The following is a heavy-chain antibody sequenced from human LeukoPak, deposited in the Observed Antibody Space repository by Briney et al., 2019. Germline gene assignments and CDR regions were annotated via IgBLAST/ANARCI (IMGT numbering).Heavy chain of an antibody. CDR3: TRAGRYCSGGSCCCFY. CDR1: GFTFGDYA. Sequence: GGSLRLSCTASGFTFGDYAMSWFRQAPGEGLEWVGFIRSKAHGGTTEYAASVKGRFTISRDDSKSIAYLQMDSLKTEDTAVYYCTRAGRYCSGGSCCCFYWGQGTLVTVSS. D-gene: IGHD2-15*01. V-gene: IGHV3-49*03. CDR2: IRSKAHGGTT. J-gene: IGHJ4*02.